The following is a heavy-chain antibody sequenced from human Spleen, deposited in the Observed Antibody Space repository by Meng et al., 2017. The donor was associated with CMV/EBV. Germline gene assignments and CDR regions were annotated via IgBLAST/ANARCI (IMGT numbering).Heavy chain of an antibody. Sequence: GESLKISCAASGFTFDGYGMSWVRQAPGKGLEWVSGINWSGGSTGYADSVKGRFTISRENGKNSLYLQMNSLRAEDTAVYYCARVDGIAARPEGHYYYYGMDVWGQGTTVTVSS. D-gene: IGHD6-6*01. CDR1: GFTFDGYG. J-gene: IGHJ6*02. CDR3: ARVDGIAARPEGHYYYYGMDV. V-gene: IGHV3-20*04. CDR2: INWSGGST.